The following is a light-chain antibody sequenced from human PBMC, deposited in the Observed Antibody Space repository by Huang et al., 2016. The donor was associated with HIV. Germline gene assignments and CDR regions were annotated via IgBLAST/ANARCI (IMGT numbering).Light chain of an antibody. CDR2: GAS. V-gene: IGKV3-20*01. CDR1: QSLSSTF. CDR3: QQYGSSPPWT. Sequence: EIVLTQSPGTLSLSPGERATLSCRASQSLSSTFLVWYQQKPGQAPRLLIYGASSRATGIPDRFSGSGSGTDFTLTISRLEPKDFAVYYCQQYGSSPPWTFGQGTKVEIK. J-gene: IGKJ1*01.